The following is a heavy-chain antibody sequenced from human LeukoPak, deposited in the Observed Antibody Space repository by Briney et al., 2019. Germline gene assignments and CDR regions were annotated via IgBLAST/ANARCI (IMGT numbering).Heavy chain of an antibody. CDR1: GYTFTGYY. V-gene: IGHV1-2*06. Sequence: ASVKVSCKASGYTFTGYYMHWVRQAPGQGLEWMGRINPNSGGTNYAQKFQGRVTMTRDTSISTAYMELSRLRSDYTAVYYCARSAPVGKSFDYWGQGTLLTVSS. J-gene: IGHJ4*02. CDR3: ARSAPVGKSFDY. CDR2: INPNSGGT.